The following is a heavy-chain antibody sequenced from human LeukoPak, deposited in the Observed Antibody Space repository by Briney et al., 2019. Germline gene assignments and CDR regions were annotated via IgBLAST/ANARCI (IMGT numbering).Heavy chain of an antibody. CDR2: INPNSGGT. V-gene: IGHV1-2*02. D-gene: IGHD6-19*01. CDR3: ARDAGSGWSHFDY. J-gene: IGHJ4*02. Sequence: ASVKVSCKASGYTFTGYYMHWVRQAPGQGLEWMGWINPNSGGTNYAQKFQGRVTMTRDTSTSTVYMELSSLRSEDTAVYYCARDAGSGWSHFDYWGQGTLVTVSS. CDR1: GYTFTGYY.